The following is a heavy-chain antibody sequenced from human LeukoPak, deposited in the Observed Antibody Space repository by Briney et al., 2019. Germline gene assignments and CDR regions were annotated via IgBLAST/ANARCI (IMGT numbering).Heavy chain of an antibody. CDR3: ARVRDGYNQPLDY. CDR1: GYTFTGYY. CDR2: INPNSGGT. J-gene: IGHJ4*02. Sequence: GASVKVSCTASGYTFTGYYMHWVRQAPGQGLEWMGWINPNSGGTNYAQKFQGRVTMTRDTSISTAYMELSRLRSDDTAVYYCARVRDGYNQPLDYWGQGTLVTVSS. D-gene: IGHD5-24*01. V-gene: IGHV1-2*02.